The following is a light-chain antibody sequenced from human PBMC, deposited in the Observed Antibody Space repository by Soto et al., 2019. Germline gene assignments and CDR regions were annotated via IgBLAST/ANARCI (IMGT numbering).Light chain of an antibody. CDR2: SAS. CDR1: QSISNW. J-gene: IGKJ2*01. CDR3: QQYNRLYT. V-gene: IGKV1-5*01. Sequence: IQLTQSPSSLSASVGDRVTITCRASQSISNWLAWYQQKPGKAPKLLIYSASSLESGVPSRFSGSGSGTEFTLTISSLQPDDFATYYCQQYNRLYTFGQGTKLQIE.